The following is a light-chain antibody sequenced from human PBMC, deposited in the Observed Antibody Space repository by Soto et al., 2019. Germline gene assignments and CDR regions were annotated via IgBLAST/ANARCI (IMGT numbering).Light chain of an antibody. CDR1: QSATSW. V-gene: IGKV1-5*01. CDR3: QQSYSTPPT. CDR2: AAS. J-gene: IGKJ5*01. Sequence: DIQMTQSPSTLSASVGDRVTITCRASQSATSWLAWYQQKPGKAPKVLIYAASSLESGVPSRFSGSRSGTEFTLTISNLQPDDFATYYCQQSYSTPPTFGQGTRLEIK.